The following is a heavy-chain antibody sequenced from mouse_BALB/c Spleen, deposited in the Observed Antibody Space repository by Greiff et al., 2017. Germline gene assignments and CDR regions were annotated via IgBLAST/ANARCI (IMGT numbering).Heavy chain of an antibody. J-gene: IGHJ4*01. Sequence: VHVKQSGPELVKPGASVKMSCKASGYTFTSYVMHWVKQKPGQGLEWIGYINPYNDGTKYNEKFKGKATLTSDKSSSTAYMELSSLTSEDSAVYYCARSPYYYGSSYAMDYWGQGTSVTVSS. D-gene: IGHD1-1*01. CDR2: INPYNDGT. CDR3: ARSPYYYGSSYAMDY. CDR1: GYTFTSYV. V-gene: IGHV1-14*01.